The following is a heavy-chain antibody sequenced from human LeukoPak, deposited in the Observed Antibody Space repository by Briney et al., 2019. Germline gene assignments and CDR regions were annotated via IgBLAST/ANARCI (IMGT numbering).Heavy chain of an antibody. CDR3: ARWDDYYDSSGYSS. Sequence: PGGSLRLSCAASGFTVSSNYMSWVRQAPGKGLEWVSVIYSGGSTYYADSVKGRFTISRDNSKNTLYLQMNSLRAEDTAVYYCARWDDYYDSSGYSSWGQGTLVTVSS. D-gene: IGHD3-22*01. V-gene: IGHV3-66*02. CDR2: IYSGGST. J-gene: IGHJ4*02. CDR1: GFTVSSNY.